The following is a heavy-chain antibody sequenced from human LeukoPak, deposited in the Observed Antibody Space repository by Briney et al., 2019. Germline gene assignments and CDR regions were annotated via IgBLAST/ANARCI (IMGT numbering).Heavy chain of an antibody. V-gene: IGHV3-74*01. D-gene: IGHD3-22*01. J-gene: IGHJ6*02. CDR2: INIDESST. CDR3: ARAYYYDSSGRMDV. CDR1: GFTFSNYW. Sequence: GGSLRLSCAVSGFTFSNYWMHWVRHAPGKGLVWVSRINIDESSTSYADPVKGRFTISRDNAKNTVYLQMNSLRVDDTAVYYCARAYYYDSSGRMDVWGQGTTVTVSS.